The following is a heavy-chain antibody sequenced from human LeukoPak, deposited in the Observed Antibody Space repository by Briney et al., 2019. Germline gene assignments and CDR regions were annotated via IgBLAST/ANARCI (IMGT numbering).Heavy chain of an antibody. V-gene: IGHV3-7*01. CDR1: GFTFSDYY. Sequence: GGSLRLSCAASGFTFSDYYMSWIRQAPGKGPEWVANIKEDGTQKYYVDSVRGRFTISRDNAENSLYLQMNSLRDEDTAVYYCAKTGERDYWGRGTLVTVPS. CDR2: IKEDGTQK. J-gene: IGHJ4*02. CDR3: AKTGERDY. D-gene: IGHD7-27*01.